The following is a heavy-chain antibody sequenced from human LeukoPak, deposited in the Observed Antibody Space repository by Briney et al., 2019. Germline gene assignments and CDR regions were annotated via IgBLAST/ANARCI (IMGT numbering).Heavy chain of an antibody. D-gene: IGHD1-26*01. V-gene: IGHV4-34*01. J-gene: IGHJ3*02. Sequence: SETLSLTCAVYGGSFSGYYWSWIRQPPGKGLEWIGEINHSGSTNNNPSLKSRVTISVDTSKNQFSLKLSSVTAADTAVYYCARRRRIVGATPGAFDIWGQGTMVTVSS. CDR2: INHSGST. CDR3: ARRRRIVGATPGAFDI. CDR1: GGSFSGYY.